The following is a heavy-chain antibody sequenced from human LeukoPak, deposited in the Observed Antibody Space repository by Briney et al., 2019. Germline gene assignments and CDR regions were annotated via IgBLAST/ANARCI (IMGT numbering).Heavy chain of an antibody. CDR1: GFTFSSYA. CDR2: ISYDGSNK. CDR3: ARDLESPPMIVVEGYYYYGMDV. V-gene: IGHV3-30-3*01. J-gene: IGHJ6*02. Sequence: PGGSLRLSCAASGFTFSSYAMHWVRQAPGKGLEWVAVISYDGSNKYYADSVKGRFTISRDNSKNTLYLQMNSLRAEDTAVYYCARDLESPPMIVVEGYYYYGMDVWGQGTTVTVSS. D-gene: IGHD3-22*01.